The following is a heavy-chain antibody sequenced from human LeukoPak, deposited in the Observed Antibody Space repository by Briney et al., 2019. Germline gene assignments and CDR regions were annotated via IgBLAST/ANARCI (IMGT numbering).Heavy chain of an antibody. V-gene: IGHV3-23*01. Sequence: GSLRLSCAASGFTFSSYAMSWVRQAPGKGLEWVSAISGSGGSTYYADSVKGRFTISRDNSKNTLYVQMNSLRAEDTAVYYCAKDRGFGVFFQYYFDYWGQGTLVTVSS. D-gene: IGHD3-10*01. CDR3: AKDRGFGVFFQYYFDY. J-gene: IGHJ4*02. CDR2: ISGSGGST. CDR1: GFTFSSYA.